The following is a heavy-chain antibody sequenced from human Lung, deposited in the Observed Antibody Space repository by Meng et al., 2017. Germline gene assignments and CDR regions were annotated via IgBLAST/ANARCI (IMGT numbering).Heavy chain of an antibody. CDR2: INRDGTKP. CDR3: TNDRLNH. D-gene: IGHD1-1*01. J-gene: IGHJ1*01. V-gene: IGHV3-74*01. CDR1: GFTFTDHW. Sequence: EVQLVEFGGGLVPPGVSLRLSCAASGFTFTDHWMHWVRQGPGKGLVWVSRINRDGTKPTYADSVKGRFTISRDNAKNTLYLQMNNLRAEDTAFYYCTNDRLNHWGQGALVTVSS.